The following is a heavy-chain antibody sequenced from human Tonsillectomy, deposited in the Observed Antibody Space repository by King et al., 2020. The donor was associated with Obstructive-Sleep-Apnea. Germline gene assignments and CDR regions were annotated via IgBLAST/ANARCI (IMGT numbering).Heavy chain of an antibody. CDR3: ARDRRGSYDAFDI. CDR2: IYYSGST. Sequence: QLQESGPGLVKPSETLSLTCTVSGGSVSSGSYYWSWIRQPPGKGLEWIGDIYYSGSTNYNPSLKSRVTISVDTSKNQFSLKLSSVTAADTAVYYCARDRRGSYDAFDIWGQGTMVTVSS. V-gene: IGHV4-61*01. J-gene: IGHJ3*02. CDR1: GGSVSSGSYY. D-gene: IGHD1-26*01.